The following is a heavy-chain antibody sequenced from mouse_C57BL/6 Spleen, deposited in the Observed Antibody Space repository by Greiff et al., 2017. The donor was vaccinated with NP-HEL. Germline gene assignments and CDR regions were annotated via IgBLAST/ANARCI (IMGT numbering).Heavy chain of an antibody. Sequence: QVQLKESGPGLVQPSQSLSISCTASGFSLTSYGVHWVRQSPGKGLEWLGVIWRGGSTDYNAAFMSRLSITKDNTKGQIFFNMNSLQADDTAIYDCAKKGYSNYPYAMDYWGQGTSVTVSS. V-gene: IGHV2-5*01. J-gene: IGHJ4*01. D-gene: IGHD2-5*01. CDR3: AKKGYSNYPYAMDY. CDR2: IWRGGST. CDR1: GFSLTSYG.